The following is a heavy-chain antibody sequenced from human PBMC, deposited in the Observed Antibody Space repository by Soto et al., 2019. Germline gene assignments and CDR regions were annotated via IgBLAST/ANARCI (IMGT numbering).Heavy chain of an antibody. CDR3: ARQLSHICDS. CDR1: GYKFGSAC. D-gene: IGHD3-3*02. J-gene: IGHJ4*02. V-gene: IGHV5-51*01. CDR2: IKPSTSDI. Sequence: GESLKISCKGVGYKFGSACIGWVRQMPGKGLEWMGIIKPSTSDIRYSPSCRGHVTISADEAVSTAYLQWSSLKASDTAMYYCARQLSHICDSWGQGTMVTV.